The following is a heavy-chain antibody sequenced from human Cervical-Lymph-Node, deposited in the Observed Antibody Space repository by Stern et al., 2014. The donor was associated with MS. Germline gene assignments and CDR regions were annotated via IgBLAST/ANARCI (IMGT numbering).Heavy chain of an antibody. D-gene: IGHD3-3*01. CDR1: GGSISSSSDY. V-gene: IGHV4-39*01. CDR2: ISYSGST. J-gene: IGHJ3*02. CDR3: ARQNPEGALLGKYYDFWSGYPLHPFDI. Sequence: QVQLQESGPGLVKPSETLSLTCTVSGGSISSSSDYWGWIRQSPGKGLEWIGSISYSGSTYYNPSLKSRVTISVDTSKNTFSLKRSSVTAADTSVYYCARQNPEGALLGKYYDFWSGYPLHPFDIWGQGTMVTVSS.